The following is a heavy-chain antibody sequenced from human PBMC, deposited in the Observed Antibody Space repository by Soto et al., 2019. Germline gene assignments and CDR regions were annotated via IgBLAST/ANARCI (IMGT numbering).Heavy chain of an antibody. CDR2: IKQDGTEK. Sequence: GGSLRLSCAASGFTFSDYWVTWVRQSPGKGLEWVANIKQDGTEKYYVDSVKGRFTISRDNAKNSLYLQVNSLRAEATAIYYCAKRGGTSRSSWYYLDYWGQGTPVTVSS. D-gene: IGHD2-2*01. CDR3: AKRGGTSRSSWYYLDY. V-gene: IGHV3-7*03. J-gene: IGHJ4*02. CDR1: GFTFSDYW.